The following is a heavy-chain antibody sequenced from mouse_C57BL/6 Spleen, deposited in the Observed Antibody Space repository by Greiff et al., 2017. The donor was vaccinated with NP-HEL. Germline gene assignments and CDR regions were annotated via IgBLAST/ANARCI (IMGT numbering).Heavy chain of an antibody. CDR2: IRSKSNNYAT. Sequence: DVHLVESGGGLVQPKGSLKLSCAASGFSFNTYAMNWVRQAPGKGLEWVARIRSKSNNYATYYADSAKDRFTISRDDSESMLYLQMNNLKPEDTAMYYCVRHEKTSTVVPYYAMDYWGQGTSVTVSS. D-gene: IGHD1-1*01. V-gene: IGHV10-1*01. CDR1: GFSFNTYA. CDR3: VRHEKTSTVVPYYAMDY. J-gene: IGHJ4*01.